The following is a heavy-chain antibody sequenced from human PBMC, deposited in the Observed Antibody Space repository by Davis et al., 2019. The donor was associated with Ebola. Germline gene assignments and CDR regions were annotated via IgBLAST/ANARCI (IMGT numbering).Heavy chain of an antibody. J-gene: IGHJ4*02. CDR2: IHYLGNT. D-gene: IGHD6-19*01. V-gene: IGHV4-59*01. Sequence: SETLSLTCTVSGGSINNYFWSWIRQPPGKGLEWIGNIHYLGNTNHNPSLKSRVTMSVDTAKNQFSLKLSSVTAADTAVYFCARGVAVGGFYFEYWGQGTLVTVSS. CDR3: ARGVAVGGFYFEY. CDR1: GGSINNYF.